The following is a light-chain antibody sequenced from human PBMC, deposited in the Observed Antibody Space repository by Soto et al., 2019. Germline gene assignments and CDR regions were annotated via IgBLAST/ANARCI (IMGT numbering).Light chain of an antibody. CDR3: HQCEISPWP. V-gene: IGKV3-20*01. Sequence: EIVLTQSPGTVSLSPGERATLSCRASQSVSSINFAWYQQKPGQAPRLLIYGASSRATGIPDRFSGSGSGTDFTLTINRLEPEDFAVYICHQCEISPWPFGQGTKVEMK. CDR2: GAS. CDR1: QSVSSIN. J-gene: IGKJ1*01.